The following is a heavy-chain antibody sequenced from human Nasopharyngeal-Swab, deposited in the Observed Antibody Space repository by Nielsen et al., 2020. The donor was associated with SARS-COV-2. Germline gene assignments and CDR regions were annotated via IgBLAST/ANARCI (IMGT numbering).Heavy chain of an antibody. D-gene: IGHD3-10*01. CDR2: IYYSGST. Sequence: LSLTCTVSGGSISSGGYYWSWIRQHPGKGLEWIGYIYYSGSTYYNPSLKSRVTISVDTSKNQFSLKLSSVTAADTAVYYCARRRITMVRGAIDFDYWGQGTLVTVSS. CDR1: GGSISSGGYY. CDR3: ARRRITMVRGAIDFDY. V-gene: IGHV4-31*03. J-gene: IGHJ4*02.